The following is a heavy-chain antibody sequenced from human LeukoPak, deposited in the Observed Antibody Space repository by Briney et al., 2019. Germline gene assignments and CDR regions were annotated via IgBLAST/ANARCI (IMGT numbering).Heavy chain of an antibody. CDR2: ISSSSSYI. CDR1: GFTFSSYS. V-gene: IGHV3-21*01. D-gene: IGHD3-10*01. CDR3: AREGGSGSTINWFDP. J-gene: IGHJ5*02. Sequence: GGSLRLSCAASGFTFSSYSMNWVRQAPGKGLEWVSSISSSSSYIYYADSVKGRFTISRDNAKNSLYLQMNSLRAEDTAVYYCAREGGSGSTINWFDPWGQGTLVTVSS.